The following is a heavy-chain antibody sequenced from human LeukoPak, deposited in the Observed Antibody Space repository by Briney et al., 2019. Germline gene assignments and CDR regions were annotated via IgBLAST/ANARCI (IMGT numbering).Heavy chain of an antibody. CDR1: GFTFSSYA. CDR2: ISGSGGSK. Sequence: GGSLRLSCAASGFTFSSYAMSWVRQAPGKGLEWVSAISGSGGSKYYADSVKGRFTISRDNSKNTLYLQMNSLRVEDTAVYYCARGTRDLVATLGFRPPENNGFFFDYWGQGTLVTVSS. CDR3: ARGTRDLVATLGFRPPENNGFFFDY. J-gene: IGHJ4*02. V-gene: IGHV3-23*01. D-gene: IGHD5-12*01.